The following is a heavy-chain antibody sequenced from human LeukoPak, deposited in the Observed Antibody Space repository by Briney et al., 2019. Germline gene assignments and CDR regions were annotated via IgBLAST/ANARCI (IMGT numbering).Heavy chain of an antibody. CDR2: FDPEDGET. V-gene: IGHV1-24*01. CDR1: GYTLTELS. CDR3: ATVPYSGSYYELDY. D-gene: IGHD1-26*01. J-gene: IGHJ4*02. Sequence: GASVKVSCKVSGYTLTELSTHWVRQAPGKGLEWMGGFDPEDGETIYAQKFQGRVTMTEDTSTDTAYMELSSLRSEDTAVYYCATVPYSGSYYELDYWGQGTLVTVSS.